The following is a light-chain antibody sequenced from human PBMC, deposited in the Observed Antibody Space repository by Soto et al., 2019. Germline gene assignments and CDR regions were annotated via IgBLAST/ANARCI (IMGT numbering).Light chain of an antibody. J-gene: IGLJ3*02. Sequence: SYELTQPLSVSVALGQTARITCGGNNIGSKNVHWYQQKPGQAPVLVIYRDFNRPSGIPERFSGSNSGNTATLTISGAQAGDEADYYCQVWDSSSWVFGGGTKLTVL. V-gene: IGLV3-9*01. CDR3: QVWDSSSWV. CDR2: RDF. CDR1: NIGSKN.